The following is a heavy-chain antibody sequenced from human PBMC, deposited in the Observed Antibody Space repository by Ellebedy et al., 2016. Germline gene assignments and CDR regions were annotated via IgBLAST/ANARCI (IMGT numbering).Heavy chain of an antibody. Sequence: SETLSLXXAVYGGSFSGYYWSWIRQPPGKGLEWIGEINHSGSTNYNPSLKSRVTISVDTSKNQFSLKLSSVTAADTAVYYCARDPRLGGMDVWGQGTTVTVSS. D-gene: IGHD3-16*01. CDR3: ARDPRLGGMDV. J-gene: IGHJ6*02. V-gene: IGHV4-34*01. CDR2: INHSGST. CDR1: GGSFSGYY.